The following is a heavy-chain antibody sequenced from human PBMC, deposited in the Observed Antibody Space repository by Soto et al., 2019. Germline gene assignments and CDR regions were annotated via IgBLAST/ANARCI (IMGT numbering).Heavy chain of an antibody. CDR2: IRSKSNSYAT. J-gene: IGHJ4*02. Sequence: EVQLVESGGGLVQPGGSLKLSCAVSGFTFSGSAMHWVRQASGKGLEWVGRIRSKSNSYATAYAASVKGRFTISRDDSKNTAYLQMNSLKNEDTAVYYCTRGYGDYVRDYWGQGTLVTVSS. CDR3: TRGYGDYVRDY. D-gene: IGHD4-17*01. CDR1: GFTFSGSA. V-gene: IGHV3-73*01.